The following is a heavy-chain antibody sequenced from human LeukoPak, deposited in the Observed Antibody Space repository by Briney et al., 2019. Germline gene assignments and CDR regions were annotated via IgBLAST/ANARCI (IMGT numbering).Heavy chain of an antibody. CDR1: GFTFSSYW. V-gene: IGHV3-7*01. CDR2: IKQDGSEK. Sequence: PGGSLRLSCAASGFTFSSYWMSWVRQAPGKGLEWVANIKQDGSEKYYVDSVKGRFTISRDNAKNPLYLQMNSLRAEDTAVYYCARDWLELLWLVLTPYYYYMDVWGKGTTVTVSS. J-gene: IGHJ6*03. D-gene: IGHD6-19*01. CDR3: ARDWLELLWLVLTPYYYYMDV.